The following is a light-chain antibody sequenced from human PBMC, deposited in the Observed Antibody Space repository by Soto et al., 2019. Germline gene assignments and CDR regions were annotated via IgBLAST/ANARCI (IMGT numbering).Light chain of an antibody. CDR1: QTISSW. V-gene: IGKV1-5*03. J-gene: IGKJ1*01. Sequence: DIQMTQSPSTLSGSVGDRVTITCRASQTISSWLAWYQQKPGKAPKLLIYKASTLKSGVPSRFSGSGSGTDFTLTINGLQPDDFAIYYCQQYISYRAFGQGTKVDIK. CDR3: QQYISYRA. CDR2: KAS.